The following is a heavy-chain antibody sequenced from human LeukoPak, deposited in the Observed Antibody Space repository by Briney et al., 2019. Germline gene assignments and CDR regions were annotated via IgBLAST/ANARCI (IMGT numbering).Heavy chain of an antibody. CDR2: INHSGST. V-gene: IGHV4-34*01. Sequence: SETLSLTCAVYGGSFSGYYWSWIRQPPGKGLEWIGEINHSGSTNYNPSLKSRVTMSVDTSKNQFSLKLSSVTAADTAVYYCARGGESGFDPWGQGTLVTVSS. J-gene: IGHJ5*02. CDR1: GGSFSGYY. CDR3: ARGGESGFDP.